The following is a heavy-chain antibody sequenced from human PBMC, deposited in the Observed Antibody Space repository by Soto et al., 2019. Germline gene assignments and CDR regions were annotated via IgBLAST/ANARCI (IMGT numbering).Heavy chain of an antibody. V-gene: IGHV3-33*01. CDR3: ARGGLGTGTYWYFDL. D-gene: IGHD3-16*01. CDR2: IWYDGSNK. J-gene: IGHJ2*01. CDR1: GFTFSSYG. Sequence: QVQLVESGGGVVQPGRSLRLSCAASGFTFSSYGMHWVRQAPGKGLEWVAVIWYDGSNKYYADSVKGRFTISRDNSKNTLDLPMNSLRAEDTAVYYRARGGLGTGTYWYFDLWGRGTLVTVSS.